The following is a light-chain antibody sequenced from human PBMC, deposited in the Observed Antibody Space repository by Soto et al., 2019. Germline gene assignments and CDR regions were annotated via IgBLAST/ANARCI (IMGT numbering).Light chain of an antibody. J-gene: IGLJ2*01. CDR3: CSYAGSDVV. CDR1: SSDVGSYNL. Sequence: QSALTQPASVSGSPGQSITISCTGTSSDVGSYNLVSWYQQHPGKAPKLMIYEGSKRPSGVSNRFSGSKSGNTASLTISGLQAEDEADHYCCSYAGSDVVFGGGTKLTVL. CDR2: EGS. V-gene: IGLV2-23*01.